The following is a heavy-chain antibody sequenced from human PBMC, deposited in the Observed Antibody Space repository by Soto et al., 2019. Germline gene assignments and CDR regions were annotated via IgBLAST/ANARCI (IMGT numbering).Heavy chain of an antibody. CDR2: IYYSGST. D-gene: IGHD6-13*01. CDR1: GGSISSYY. CDR3: ARHKGSSSWYPFDY. Sequence: PSETLSLICTVSGGSISSYYWTWIRQPPGKGLEWIGYIYYSGSTNYNPSLKSRVTISVDTSKNQFSLKLTSVTAADTAVYYCARHKGSSSWYPFDYWGQGALVTVSS. V-gene: IGHV4-59*01. J-gene: IGHJ4*02.